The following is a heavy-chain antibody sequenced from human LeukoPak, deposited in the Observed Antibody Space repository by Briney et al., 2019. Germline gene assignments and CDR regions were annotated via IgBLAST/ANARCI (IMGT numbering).Heavy chain of an antibody. V-gene: IGHV3-23*01. CDR2: ISGSGGST. CDR3: AKGPSLYDFWSGYIDAFDI. D-gene: IGHD3-3*01. CDR1: GFTFSSYA. Sequence: GGSLRLSCAASGFTFSSYAMSWVRQAPGKGLEWVSAISGSGGSTYYADSVKGRFTISRDNTKNTLYLQMNSLRAEDTAVYYCAKGPSLYDFWSGYIDAFDICGQGTMVTVSS. J-gene: IGHJ3*02.